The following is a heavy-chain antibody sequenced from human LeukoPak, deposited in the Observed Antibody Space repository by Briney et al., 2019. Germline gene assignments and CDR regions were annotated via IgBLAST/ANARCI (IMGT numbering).Heavy chain of an antibody. J-gene: IGHJ2*01. V-gene: IGHV3-21*03. Sequence: PGVSLRLSCAASGFTFSRYSMNWVRQAPGKGLEWVSSISIGNTYIYYADSVKGRFTISRDNAKNSLYLQLNSLRAEDTAVYYCAGSDTIGYLPREWDYWYFDRWGRGTLVTVSS. CDR2: ISIGNTYI. CDR3: AGSDTIGYLPREWDYWYFDR. D-gene: IGHD3-22*01. CDR1: GFTFSRYS.